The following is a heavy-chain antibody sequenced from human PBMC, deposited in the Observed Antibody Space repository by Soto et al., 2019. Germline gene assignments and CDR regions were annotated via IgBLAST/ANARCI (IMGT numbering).Heavy chain of an antibody. V-gene: IGHV3-21*01. CDR3: ARENRYSSGWRVYYFDY. Sequence: GGSLRLSCAASGFTFSSYSMNWVRQAPGKGLEWVSSISSSSSYIYYADSVKGRFTISRDNAKNSLYLQMNSLRAEDTAVYYCARENRYSSGWRVYYFDYWGQGTLVTVSS. D-gene: IGHD6-19*01. CDR2: ISSSSSYI. J-gene: IGHJ4*02. CDR1: GFTFSSYS.